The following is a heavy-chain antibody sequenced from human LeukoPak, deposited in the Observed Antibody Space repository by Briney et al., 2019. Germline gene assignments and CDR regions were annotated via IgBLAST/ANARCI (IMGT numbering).Heavy chain of an antibody. CDR1: GGSISNDGYY. V-gene: IGHV4-31*03. J-gene: IGHJ1*01. Sequence: SETLSLTCTVSGGSISNDGYYWNWIRQHPGKGLEWIGYISYSGGTYYNPSLKSRITISIDTSKNQFSLKLSSVTAADTAVYYCARHRSPLESFHHWGQGTLVTVSS. D-gene: IGHD3-3*01. CDR2: ISYSGGT. CDR3: ARHRSPLESFHH.